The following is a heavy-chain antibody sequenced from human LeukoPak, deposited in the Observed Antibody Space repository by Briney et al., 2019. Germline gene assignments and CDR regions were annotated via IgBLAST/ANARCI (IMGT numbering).Heavy chain of an antibody. CDR1: GGSISSSSYY. D-gene: IGHD4-17*01. V-gene: IGHV4-39*01. J-gene: IGHJ3*02. Sequence: SETLSLTCTVSGGSISSSSYYWGWIRQPPGKGLEWIGSIYYSGSTYYNPSLKSRVTISVDTSKNQFSLKLSSVTAADTAVYYRARRTTVTKVGAFDIWGQGTMVTVSS. CDR3: ARRTTVTKVGAFDI. CDR2: IYYSGST.